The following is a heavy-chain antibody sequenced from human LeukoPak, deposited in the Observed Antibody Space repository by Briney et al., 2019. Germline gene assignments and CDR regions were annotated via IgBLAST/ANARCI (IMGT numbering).Heavy chain of an antibody. CDR3: ARDPGTATRGFHMDV. D-gene: IGHD6-13*01. CDR1: GFTVSSNY. J-gene: IGHJ6*03. CDR2: IWSDGRIE. Sequence: GGSLRLSCAASGFTVSSNYMSWVRQAPGKGLEWLSLIWSDGRIEQYAASVKGRITISRDNSKNTVYLQMNSLRGEDTAVYYCARDPGTATRGFHMDVWGKGTRITVSS. V-gene: IGHV3-33*08.